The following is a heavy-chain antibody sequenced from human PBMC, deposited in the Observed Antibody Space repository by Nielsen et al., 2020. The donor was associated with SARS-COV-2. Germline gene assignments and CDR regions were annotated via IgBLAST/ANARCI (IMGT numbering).Heavy chain of an antibody. CDR2: ISYDGSNK. J-gene: IGHJ6*02. D-gene: IGHD1-14*01. V-gene: IGHV3-30-3*01. CDR3: ASIRAPNRPSGVDV. CDR1: SFTFKTYG. Sequence: GGSLTLSCAASSFTFKTYGMHWLRQAPGTGLEWVAGISYDGSNKYYVDSVKGRFTISRDNSKNTLYLQMNSLRPEDTAVFYCASIRAPNRPSGVDVWGQGTSVTVSS.